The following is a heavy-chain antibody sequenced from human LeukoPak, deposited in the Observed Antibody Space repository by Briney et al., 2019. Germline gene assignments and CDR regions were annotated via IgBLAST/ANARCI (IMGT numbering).Heavy chain of an antibody. J-gene: IGHJ6*03. CDR1: GGSISSYY. CDR3: GKGGLQYPPGYYYYMEV. D-gene: IGHD3-16*01. CDR2: IYTSGST. V-gene: IGHV4-4*07. Sequence: SETLSLTCTVSGGSISSYYWSWIRQPAGKGLEWIGRIYTSGSTNYNPSLKSRVTMSVDTSKNQFSLKLSSVTAADTAVYYCGKGGLQYPPGYYYYMEVWGKGTTVTVSS.